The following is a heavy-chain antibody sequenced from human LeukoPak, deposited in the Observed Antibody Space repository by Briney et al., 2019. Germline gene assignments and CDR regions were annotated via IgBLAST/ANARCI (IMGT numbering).Heavy chain of an antibody. D-gene: IGHD3-10*01. CDR1: GYSFTGYF. CDR2: INPNSGDT. CDR3: AGVPYMVRGGVNYGMDV. Sequence: ASVKVPCKTSGYSFTGYFMHWLRQAPGQGLEWMGWINPNSGDTKYAQKFQGRVSMTRDTSINSAYMELRRLRSDDTAVYYCAGVPYMVRGGVNYGMDVWGQGTTVTVSS. J-gene: IGHJ6*02. V-gene: IGHV1-2*02.